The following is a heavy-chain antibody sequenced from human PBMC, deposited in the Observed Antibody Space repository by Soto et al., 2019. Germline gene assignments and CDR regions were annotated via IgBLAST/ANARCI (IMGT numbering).Heavy chain of an antibody. CDR3: EKDSKVWGSYRTDY. Sequence: PGGSLRLSCAASGFTFSSYGMHWVRQAPGKGLEWVAVISYDGSNKYYADSVKGRFTISRDNSKNTLYLQMNSLRAEDTDVYYCEKDSKVWGSYRTDYWGQGTLVTVSS. J-gene: IGHJ4*02. D-gene: IGHD3-16*02. CDR1: GFTFSSYG. V-gene: IGHV3-30*18. CDR2: ISYDGSNK.